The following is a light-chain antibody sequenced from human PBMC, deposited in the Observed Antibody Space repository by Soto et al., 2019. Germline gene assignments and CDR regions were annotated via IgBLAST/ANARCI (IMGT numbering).Light chain of an antibody. CDR3: QQYGTSRYT. V-gene: IGKV3-20*01. CDR1: HSISSSY. J-gene: IGKJ2*01. Sequence: EIVLTQSPGTLSLSPGDRATLSCRASHSISSSYLAWYQHKSGQAPRLLIYATSTRATGIPDRFSGSGSGTDFTLTISRLEPDDFAVYYCQQYGTSRYTFGQGTKLEIK. CDR2: ATS.